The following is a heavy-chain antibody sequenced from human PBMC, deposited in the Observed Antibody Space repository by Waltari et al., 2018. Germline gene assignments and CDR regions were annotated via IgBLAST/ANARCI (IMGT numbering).Heavy chain of an antibody. CDR2: HRSKSNRFTT. V-gene: IGHV3-72*01. CDR3: TRVDSSGYYDY. J-gene: IGHJ4*02. Sequence: EVQLVESGGVLVQPGGSLRLSCVGSGFIFRDRDIDWVRQAPGKGLEWVGRHRSKSNRFTTEYAASVRGRFIISRDDSKKSVFLQMNSLKSEDTAVYFCTRVDSSGYYDYWGQGTLVPVSS. CDR1: GFIFRDRD. D-gene: IGHD3-22*01.